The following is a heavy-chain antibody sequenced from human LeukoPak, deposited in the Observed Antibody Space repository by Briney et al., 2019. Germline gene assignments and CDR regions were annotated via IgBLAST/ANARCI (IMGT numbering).Heavy chain of an antibody. V-gene: IGHV1-2*02. CDR2: INPNSGGT. J-gene: IGHJ5*02. CDR3: ARDRGELLGWFDP. CDR1: GYTFTGYY. D-gene: IGHD1-26*01. Sequence: ASVKVSCKASGYTFTGYYMHWVRQAPGQGLEWMGWINPNSGGTNYAQKFQGRVTTTRDTSISTAYMELSRLRSDDTAVYYCARDRGELLGWFDPWGQGTLVTVSS.